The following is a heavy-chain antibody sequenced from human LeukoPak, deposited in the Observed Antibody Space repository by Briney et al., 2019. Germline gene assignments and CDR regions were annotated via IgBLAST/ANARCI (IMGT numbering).Heavy chain of an antibody. CDR1: GFTFSSYA. V-gene: IGHV3-30-3*01. D-gene: IGHD3-22*01. CDR3: ARDSEYYYDSSGYFLFDY. Sequence: PGGSLRLSCAASGFTFSSYAMHWVRQAPGKGLEWVAVISYDGSNKYYEDSVKGRFTISRDNSKNTLYLQMNSLRAEDTAVYYCARDSEYYYDSSGYFLFDYWGQGTLVTVSS. J-gene: IGHJ4*02. CDR2: ISYDGSNK.